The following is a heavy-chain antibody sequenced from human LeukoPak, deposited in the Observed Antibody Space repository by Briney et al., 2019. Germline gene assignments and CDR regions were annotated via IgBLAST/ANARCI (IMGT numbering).Heavy chain of an antibody. CDR3: ARGDSGGMDY. V-gene: IGHV3-11*06. CDR1: GFTFSDYY. Sequence: PGGSLRLSCAASGFTFSDYYMSWIRRAPGKGLEWVSSISSSSSYIYYANSVKGRFTISRDNANNSLYLQMNSLRAEDTTVYYCARGDSGGMDYWGQGTLVTVSS. CDR2: ISSSSSYI. D-gene: IGHD3-16*01. J-gene: IGHJ4*02.